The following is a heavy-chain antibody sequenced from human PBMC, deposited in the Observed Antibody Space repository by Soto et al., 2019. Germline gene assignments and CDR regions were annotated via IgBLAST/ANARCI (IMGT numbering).Heavy chain of an antibody. J-gene: IGHJ6*02. D-gene: IGHD5-12*01. V-gene: IGHV5-10-1*01. CDR2: IDPSDSYT. Sequence: GESLKISCKGSGYSFTSYWISWVRQMPGKGLEWMGRIDPSDSYTNYSPSFQGHVTISADKSISTAYLQWIILKVSETAMYYCARQVATTHYSDGMDVWGQGTTVTVSS. CDR1: GYSFTSYW. CDR3: ARQVATTHYSDGMDV.